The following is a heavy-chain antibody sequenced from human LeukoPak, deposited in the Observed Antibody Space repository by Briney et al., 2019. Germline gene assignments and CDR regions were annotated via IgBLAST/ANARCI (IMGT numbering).Heavy chain of an antibody. J-gene: IGHJ4*02. D-gene: IGHD3-22*01. CDR2: ISCYNADT. V-gene: IGHV1-18*01. CDR3: ARDPSNSSGYHAHFDS. CDR1: GYTFTHHG. Sequence: ASVRVSCTASGYTFTHHGISWVRQAPGQGLEWMGWISCYNADTIYAQNVQGRVTMTTDASTRTVYMELRNLRSDGTAMYYCARDPSNSSGYHAHFDSWGQGTLVTVSS.